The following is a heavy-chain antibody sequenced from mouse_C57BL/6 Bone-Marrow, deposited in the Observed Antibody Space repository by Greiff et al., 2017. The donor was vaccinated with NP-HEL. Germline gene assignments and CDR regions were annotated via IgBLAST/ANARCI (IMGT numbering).Heavy chain of an antibody. J-gene: IGHJ1*03. CDR3: AREADDGWYCDV. Sequence: EVQLVESGGGLVKPGGSLKLSCAASGFTFSSYAMSWVRQTPEKRLEWVATISDGGSSTYYPDNVKGRFTISRDNAKNNLYLQMSHLKSEDTAMYYCAREADDGWYCDVWGTGTTVTVSS. D-gene: IGHD2-12*01. CDR1: GFTFSSYA. CDR2: ISDGGSST. V-gene: IGHV5-4*01.